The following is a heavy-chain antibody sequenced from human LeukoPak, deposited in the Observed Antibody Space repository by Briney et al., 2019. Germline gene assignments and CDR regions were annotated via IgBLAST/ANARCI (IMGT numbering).Heavy chain of an antibody. D-gene: IGHD6-6*01. CDR1: GFTFSNYG. J-gene: IGHJ4*02. V-gene: IGHV3-30*18. Sequence: GGSLRLSCAASGFTFSNYGMHWVRQAPGKGLEWMAVISSDGSDKCYAGSVKGRFTISRDNSKNTLYLQMNSLSAEDTAVYYCAKDLAAHYTIDYWGQGSLVTVSS. CDR2: ISSDGSDK. CDR3: AKDLAAHYTIDY.